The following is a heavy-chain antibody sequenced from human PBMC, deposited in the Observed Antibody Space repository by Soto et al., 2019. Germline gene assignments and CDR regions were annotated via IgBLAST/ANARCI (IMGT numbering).Heavy chain of an antibody. CDR3: ARDPPVVAP. CDR2: ISSSSSYI. D-gene: IGHD2-2*01. Sequence: EVQLVESGGGLVKPGGSLRLSCAASGFTFSSYSMNWVRQAPGEGLEWVSSISSSSSYIYYADSVKGRFTISRDNANNSRYLQMTSLRAEDTAVYDCARDPPVVAPWGRGTLVTVSS. CDR1: GFTFSSYS. J-gene: IGHJ2*01. V-gene: IGHV3-21*01.